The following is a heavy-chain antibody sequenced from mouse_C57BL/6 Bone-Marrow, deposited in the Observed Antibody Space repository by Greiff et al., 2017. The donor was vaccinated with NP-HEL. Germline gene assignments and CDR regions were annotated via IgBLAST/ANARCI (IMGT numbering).Heavy chain of an antibody. Sequence: EVQLVESVAELVRPGASVKLSCTASGFNIKNTYMHWVKQRPEQGLEWIGRIAPANGNTKYAPKFQGKATITADTSSNTAYLQLSSLTSEDTAIYYCASDGYYPWYFDVWGTGTTVTVSS. CDR2: IAPANGNT. D-gene: IGHD2-3*01. CDR3: ASDGYYPWYFDV. V-gene: IGHV14-3*01. J-gene: IGHJ1*03. CDR1: GFNIKNTY.